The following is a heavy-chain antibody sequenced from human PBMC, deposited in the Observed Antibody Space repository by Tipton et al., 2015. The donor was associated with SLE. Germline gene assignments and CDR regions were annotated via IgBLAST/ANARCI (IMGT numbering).Heavy chain of an antibody. Sequence: TLSLTCTVSGGSISSSSYYWGWIRQPPGKGLEWIGTIYYSGSTYYNPSLKSRVTISVDTSKNQFSLKLSSVTAADTAVYYCARGLNLGWYEGGNSLGYWGQGTLVTVSS. CDR2: IYYSGST. J-gene: IGHJ4*02. D-gene: IGHD4-23*01. V-gene: IGHV4-39*07. CDR1: GGSISSSSYY. CDR3: ARGLNLGWYEGGNSLGY.